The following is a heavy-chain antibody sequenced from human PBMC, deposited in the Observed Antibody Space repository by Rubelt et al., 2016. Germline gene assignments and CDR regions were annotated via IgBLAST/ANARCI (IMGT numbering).Heavy chain of an antibody. D-gene: IGHD1-14*01. CDR2: IDPSDSYT. CDR3: ARHVNHNWFDP. V-gene: IGHV5-10-1*01. Sequence: EVQLVQSGAEVKKPGESLKISCKGSGYSFTSYWISWVRQMPGKGLEWMGRIDPSDSYTNYSPSFQGHVTISAYKSSSTAYLQWSSLKASDTAMYYGARHVNHNWFDPWGQGTLVTVSS. J-gene: IGHJ5*02. CDR1: GYSFTSYW.